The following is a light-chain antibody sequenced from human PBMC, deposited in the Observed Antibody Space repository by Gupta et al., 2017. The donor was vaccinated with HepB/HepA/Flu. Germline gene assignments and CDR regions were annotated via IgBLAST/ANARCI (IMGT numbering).Light chain of an antibody. V-gene: IGLV4-69*01. CDR3: QTWGSSINGG. Sequence: QLVLTQSPSASASLGASVKLTCTLSSGHSTNAIAWHQPHPGKGPRYLMRGNRDGSHTKGAGIPARGSGSSSGAERYLHISSLQSEDEADEYCQTWGSSINGGFGGGTMLTVL. CDR1: SGHSTNA. J-gene: IGLJ3*02. CDR2: GNRDGSH.